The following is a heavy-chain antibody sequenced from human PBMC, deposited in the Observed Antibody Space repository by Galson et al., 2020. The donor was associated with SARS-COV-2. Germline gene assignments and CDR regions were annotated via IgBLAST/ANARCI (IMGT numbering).Heavy chain of an antibody. D-gene: IGHD6-13*01. J-gene: IGHJ6*02. Sequence: SVKVSCKASGGTFSSYAISWVRQAPGQGLEWMGGIIPIFGTANYAQKFQGRVTITADESTSTAYMELSSLRSEETAVYYCARAFLAKIAAAGVGYYGMDVWGQGTTVTVSS. CDR3: ARAFLAKIAAAGVGYYGMDV. V-gene: IGHV1-69*13. CDR1: GGTFSSYA. CDR2: IIPIFGTA.